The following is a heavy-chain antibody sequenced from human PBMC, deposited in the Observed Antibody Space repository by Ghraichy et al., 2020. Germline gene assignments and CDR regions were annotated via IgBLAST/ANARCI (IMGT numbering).Heavy chain of an antibody. J-gene: IGHJ4*02. CDR2: TNPNGRT. D-gene: IGHD1-1*01. Sequence: SETLSLTCSVSGGSLEGYYWSWIRQTPGKGLEWIGETNPNGRTNYNPSLKSRATISPDTSKNQISLKLRSVNAADTARYFCARGNWVPRIWGQGTQVIVSS. CDR1: GGSLEGYY. V-gene: IGHV4-34*01. CDR3: ARGNWVPRI.